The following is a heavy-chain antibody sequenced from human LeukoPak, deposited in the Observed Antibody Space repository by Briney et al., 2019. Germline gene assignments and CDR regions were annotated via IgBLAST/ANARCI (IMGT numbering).Heavy chain of an antibody. Sequence: PGGSLRLSCAASGFTFDEYSMGWVRHAPGKGREWVSSISWNTGRILYAYSMKGRFSISKDNANNSLYLQMNSLIPEDTALYYCAKDSRIDDYYFLYFYAMDVWGQGTTVTVS. D-gene: IGHD2/OR15-2a*01. V-gene: IGHV3-9*01. J-gene: IGHJ6*02. CDR3: AKDSRIDDYYFLYFYAMDV. CDR1: GFTFDEYS. CDR2: ISWNTGRI.